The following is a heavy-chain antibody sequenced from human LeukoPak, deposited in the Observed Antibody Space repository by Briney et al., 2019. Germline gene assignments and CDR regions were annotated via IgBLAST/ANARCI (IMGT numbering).Heavy chain of an antibody. CDR2: IIPIFGTA. D-gene: IGHD6-13*01. V-gene: IGHV1-69*01. CDR1: GGTFSSYA. J-gene: IGHJ4*02. CDR3: ARDVIRIAAAGRGIDY. Sequence: GSSVKVSCKASGGTFSSYAISWVRQAPGQGLEWMGGIIPIFGTANYAQKFQGRVTITADESTSTAYMELSSLRSEDTAVYYCARDVIRIAAAGRGIDYWGQGTLVTVSS.